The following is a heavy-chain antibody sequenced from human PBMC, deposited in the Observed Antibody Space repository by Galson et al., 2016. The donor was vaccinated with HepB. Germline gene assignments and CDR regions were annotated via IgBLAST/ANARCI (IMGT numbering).Heavy chain of an antibody. CDR2: ISPTGGTA. Sequence: SVKVSCKASGYTLTSYYMHWVRQAPGQGLEWMGVISPTGGTATYAQRFQGRIAITRDRSTSTVYMEMSSLRSEDTALDYCARAPLWGLARFDLWGQGTLVTVST. CDR3: ARAPLWGLARFDL. J-gene: IGHJ5*02. V-gene: IGHV1-46*01. CDR1: GYTLTSYY. D-gene: IGHD2-21*02.